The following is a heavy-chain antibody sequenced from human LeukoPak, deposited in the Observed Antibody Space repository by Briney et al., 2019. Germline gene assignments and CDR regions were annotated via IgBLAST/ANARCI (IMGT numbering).Heavy chain of an antibody. J-gene: IGHJ4*02. Sequence: SETLSLTCTVSGGSISSGDYYWSWIRQPPGKGLEWIGYIYYSGSTYYNPSLKSRVTMSVDTSKNQFSLKLSSVTAADTAVYYCARYYSGSYGFDYWGQGTLVTVSS. CDR2: IYYSGST. D-gene: IGHD1-26*01. V-gene: IGHV4-39*01. CDR3: ARYYSGSYGFDY. CDR1: GGSISSGDYY.